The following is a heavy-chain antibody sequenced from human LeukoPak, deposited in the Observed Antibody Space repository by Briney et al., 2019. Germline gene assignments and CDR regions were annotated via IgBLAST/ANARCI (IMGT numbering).Heavy chain of an antibody. CDR3: ASDNTAMFD. CDR2: INHSGST. V-gene: IGHV4-34*01. CDR1: GGSFSGYY. Sequence: SETLSLTCAVYGGSFSGYYWSWIRQPPGKGLEWIGEINHSGSTNYNPSLKSRVTISEDTSKNQFSLKLSSVTAADTAVYYCASDNTAMFDWGQGTLVTVSS. D-gene: IGHD5-18*01. J-gene: IGHJ4*02.